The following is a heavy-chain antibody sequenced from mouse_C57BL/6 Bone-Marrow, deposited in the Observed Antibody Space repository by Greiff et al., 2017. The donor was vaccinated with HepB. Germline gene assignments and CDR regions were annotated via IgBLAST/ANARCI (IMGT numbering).Heavy chain of an antibody. CDR2: INPGSGGT. CDR1: GYAFTNYL. Sequence: VQLVESGAELVRPGTSVKVSCKASGYAFTNYLIEWVKQRPGQGLEWIGVINPGSGGTNYNEKLKGKATLTADKSSSTAYMQLSSLTSEDSAVYFCARGPYYYGSSYWFAYWGQGTLVTVSA. D-gene: IGHD1-1*01. J-gene: IGHJ3*01. CDR3: ARGPYYYGSSYWFAY. V-gene: IGHV1-54*01.